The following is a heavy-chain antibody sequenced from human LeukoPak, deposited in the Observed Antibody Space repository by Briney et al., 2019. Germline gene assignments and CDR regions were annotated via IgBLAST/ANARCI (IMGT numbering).Heavy chain of an antibody. J-gene: IGHJ3*02. D-gene: IGHD3-22*01. CDR1: GFTFSSYA. Sequence: GGSLRLSCAASGFTFSSYAMHWVRQAPGKGLEWMSVISYDGSNKYFADSVKGRFAISRDNSKNTLYLQMNSLRGEDTAVYYCARAKFDSSRYYYRGFDIWGQGTMVTVSS. CDR3: ARAKFDSSRYYYRGFDI. CDR2: ISYDGSNK. V-gene: IGHV3-30*09.